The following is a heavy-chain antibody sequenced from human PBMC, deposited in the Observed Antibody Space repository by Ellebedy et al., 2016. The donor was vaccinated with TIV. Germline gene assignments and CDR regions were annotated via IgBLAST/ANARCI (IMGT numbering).Heavy chain of an antibody. J-gene: IGHJ4*02. CDR2: IVVGSGNT. D-gene: IGHD3-22*01. Sequence: AASVKVSCKASGFTFTSSAVQWVRQARGQRLEWIGWIVVGSGNTNYAQKFQERLTITRGMSTSTAYMELSSLRSEDTDVYYGAAGRGYYYDSSGYLVFDYWGQGTLVTVSS. CDR1: GFTFTSSA. V-gene: IGHV1-58*01. CDR3: AAGRGYYYDSSGYLVFDY.